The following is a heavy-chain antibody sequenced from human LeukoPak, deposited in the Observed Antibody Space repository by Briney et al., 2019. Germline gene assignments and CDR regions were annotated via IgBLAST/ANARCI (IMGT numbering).Heavy chain of an antibody. CDR2: IYSGGST. Sequence: GGSLRLSCAASGFTVSSNYMSLVRQAPGKGLEWVSVIYSGGSTYYADSVKGRFTISRDNSKNTLYLQMNSLRAEDTAVYYCAGAEDDYGDYCWGQGTLVTVSS. CDR3: AGAEDDYGDYC. V-gene: IGHV3-66*02. J-gene: IGHJ4*02. D-gene: IGHD4-17*01. CDR1: GFTVSSNY.